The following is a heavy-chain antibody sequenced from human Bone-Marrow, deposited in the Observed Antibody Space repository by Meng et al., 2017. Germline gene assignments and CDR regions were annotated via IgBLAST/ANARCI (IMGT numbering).Heavy chain of an antibody. CDR1: GFTFSSYW. CDR2: IKQDGSEK. Sequence: GGPLRLSCAASGFTFSSYWMSWVRQAPGKGLEWVANIKQDGSEKYYVDSVKGRFTISRDNAKNSLYLQMNSLRAEDAAVYYCARGLYYYDSSGYYYGYWGQGTLVTVSS. CDR3: ARGLYYYDSSGYYYGY. D-gene: IGHD3-22*01. J-gene: IGHJ4*02. V-gene: IGHV3-7*01.